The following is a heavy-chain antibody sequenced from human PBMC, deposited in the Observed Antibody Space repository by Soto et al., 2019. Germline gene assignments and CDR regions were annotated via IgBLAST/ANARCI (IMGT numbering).Heavy chain of an antibody. CDR1: GFSLSTSGVG. D-gene: IGHD2-2*01. J-gene: IGHJ4*02. V-gene: IGHV2-5*01. CDR3: AHRRGWFVVVPAARGQEWTFDY. Sequence: QITLKESGPPLVKPTQTLTLTCTFSGFSLSTSGVGVGWIRQPPGKALEWLALIYWNDDKRYSPSLKSRLTITKDTSKNQVVLTMTNMDPVDTATYYCAHRRGWFVVVPAARGQEWTFDYWGQGTLVTVSS. CDR2: IYWNDDK.